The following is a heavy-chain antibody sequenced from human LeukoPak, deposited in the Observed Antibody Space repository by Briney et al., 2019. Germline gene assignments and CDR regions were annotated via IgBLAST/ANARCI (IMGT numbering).Heavy chain of an antibody. V-gene: IGHV1-2*02. Sequence: GASVKVSCKASGYTFTGYYMHWVRQAPGQGLEWMGWINPNSGGTNYAQKFQGRVTMTRDTSISTAYMELSRLRSDDTAVYYCARCFIRAATLIWFGESSEYYYYYMDVWGKGTTVTISS. CDR2: INPNSGGT. CDR3: ARCFIRAATLIWFGESSEYYYYYMDV. CDR1: GYTFTGYY. J-gene: IGHJ6*03. D-gene: IGHD3-10*01.